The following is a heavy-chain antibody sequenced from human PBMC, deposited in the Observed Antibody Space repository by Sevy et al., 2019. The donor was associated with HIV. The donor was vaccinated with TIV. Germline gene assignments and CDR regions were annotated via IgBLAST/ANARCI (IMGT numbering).Heavy chain of an antibody. J-gene: IGHJ4*02. CDR1: GFTFSSYA. CDR2: ISYDGSNK. V-gene: IGHV3-30*04. CDR3: ARPLPFGELLTEGDYFDY. D-gene: IGHD3-10*01. Sequence: GGSLRLSCAASGFTFSSYAMHWVRQAPGKGLEWVAVISYDGSNKYYADSVKGRFTISRENSKNTLYLQMNSLRAGDTAVNYGARPLPFGELLTEGDYFDYWGQGTLVTVSS.